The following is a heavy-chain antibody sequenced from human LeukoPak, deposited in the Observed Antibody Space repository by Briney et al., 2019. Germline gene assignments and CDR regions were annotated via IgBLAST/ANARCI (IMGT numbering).Heavy chain of an antibody. Sequence: GGSLRLSCAASGFTFSSCSMNWVRQAPGKGLEWVSSISSSSGYIYYADSVKGRFTISRDNAKNSLYLQMNSLRAEDTAVYYCARVGPYCSGGSCYDYWGQGTLVTVSS. CDR2: ISSSSGYI. J-gene: IGHJ4*02. V-gene: IGHV3-21*01. CDR1: GFTFSSCS. CDR3: ARVGPYCSGGSCYDY. D-gene: IGHD2-15*01.